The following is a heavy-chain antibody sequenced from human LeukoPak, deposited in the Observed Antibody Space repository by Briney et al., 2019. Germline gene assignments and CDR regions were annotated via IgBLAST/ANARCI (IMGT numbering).Heavy chain of an antibody. Sequence: SETLSLTCTVSGGSIRSYYWSWLRQPPGKGLEWIGYIYYSGNTNYNPSLKSRVTMSVDTPRDQFSLKLYSVTAADTAVYYCARDRPDIVAAITWGYYFDYWGQGSPVTVSS. CDR1: GGSIRSYY. V-gene: IGHV4-59*01. CDR2: IYYSGNT. D-gene: IGHD5-12*01. CDR3: ARDRPDIVAAITWGYYFDY. J-gene: IGHJ4*02.